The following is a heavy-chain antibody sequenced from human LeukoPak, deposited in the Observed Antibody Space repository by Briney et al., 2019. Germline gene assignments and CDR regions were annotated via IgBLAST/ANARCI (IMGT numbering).Heavy chain of an antibody. CDR1: GFTFSSYA. V-gene: IGHV3-23*01. J-gene: IGHJ4*02. D-gene: IGHD4-17*01. CDR2: ISGSGGST. CDR3: ARDTVTTDYFDY. Sequence: RGSLRLSCAASGFTFSSYAMSWVRPAPGKGLEWVSAISGSGGSTYYAASVKGRFTISRDNSKNTLYLQMNSLRAEDTAVYYCARDTVTTDYFDYWGQGTLVTVSS.